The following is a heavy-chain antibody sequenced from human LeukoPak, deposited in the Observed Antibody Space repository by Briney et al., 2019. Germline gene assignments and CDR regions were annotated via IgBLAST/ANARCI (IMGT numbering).Heavy chain of an antibody. V-gene: IGHV4-34*01. CDR1: GVSFSGYY. D-gene: IGHD6-13*01. J-gene: IGHJ4*02. CDR2: INRSGST. CDR3: ARSHSIAAAGTGDY. Sequence: SETLSLTCAVYGVSFSGYYWSWIRQPPGKRLEWIWEINRSGSTNYNPSLKSRVTISVDTSKNQFSLKLSSVTAADTAVYYCARSHSIAAAGTGDYWGQGTLVTVCS.